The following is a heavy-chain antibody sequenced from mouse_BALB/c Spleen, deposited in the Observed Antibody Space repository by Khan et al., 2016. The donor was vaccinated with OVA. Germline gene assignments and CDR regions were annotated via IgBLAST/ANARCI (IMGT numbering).Heavy chain of an antibody. CDR2: ISYSGNT. CDR3: ARSYGGDFDY. Sequence: VQLKESGPGLAKPSQSLSLTCTVTGYSITSDYAWNWIRQFPGNKLEWMGYISYSGNTKYNPSLKSRISITRDTSKNQFFLQLNSVTTEDTATYYCARSYGGDFDYWGQGTTLTVSS. D-gene: IGHD1-1*02. CDR1: GYSITSDYA. V-gene: IGHV3-2*02. J-gene: IGHJ2*01.